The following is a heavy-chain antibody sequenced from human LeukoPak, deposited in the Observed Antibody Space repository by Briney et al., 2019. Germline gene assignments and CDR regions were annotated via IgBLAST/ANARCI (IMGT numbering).Heavy chain of an antibody. J-gene: IGHJ4*02. CDR1: GFTVRRNY. CDR2: IYSRGST. CDR3: VRVGYSYGYGDWNHFDY. D-gene: IGHD5-18*01. Sequence: GGSLRLSCASCGFTVRRNYLRWVSEPRGKGLECGSIIYSRGSTYYADSVKGRFTISRDNSKNTLYLQMNSLRAEDTAVYFCVRVGYSYGYGDWNHFDYWGQGTLVTVSS. V-gene: IGHV3-66*02.